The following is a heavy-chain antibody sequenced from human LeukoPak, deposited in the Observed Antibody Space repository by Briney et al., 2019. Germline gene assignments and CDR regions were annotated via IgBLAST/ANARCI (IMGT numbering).Heavy chain of an antibody. D-gene: IGHD3-3*01. CDR1: GGSFSGYY. Sequence: SETLSLTCAVYGGSFSGYYWSWIRQPPGKGLEWIGEINHSGSTNYNPSLKSRVTISVDTSKNQFSLGLSSVTAADTAVYYCASLLDTLNYDFWSGYLDYWGQGTLVTVSS. CDR2: INHSGST. V-gene: IGHV4-34*01. CDR3: ASLLDTLNYDFWSGYLDY. J-gene: IGHJ4*02.